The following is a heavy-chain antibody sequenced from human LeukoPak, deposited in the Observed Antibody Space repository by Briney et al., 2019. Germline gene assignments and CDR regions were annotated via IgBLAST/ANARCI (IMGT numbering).Heavy chain of an antibody. Sequence: GGSLRLSCAASGFTFSNAWMSWVRQAPGKGLEWVGRIKSKTNGGTTDYAAPVKGRFTISRDDSKNTLYLQMNSLRAEDTAVYYCAKDSYGDYGSYWGQGTLVTVSS. D-gene: IGHD4-17*01. CDR1: GFTFSNAW. CDR3: AKDSYGDYGSY. V-gene: IGHV3-15*01. CDR2: IKSKTNGGTT. J-gene: IGHJ4*02.